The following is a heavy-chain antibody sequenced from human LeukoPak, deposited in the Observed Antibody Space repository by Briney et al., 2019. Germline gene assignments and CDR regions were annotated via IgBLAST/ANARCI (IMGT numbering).Heavy chain of an antibody. CDR2: IYYSGNT. CDR3: ARLSPYSYDSSGASADYYAMDV. V-gene: IGHV4-39*01. Sequence: SETLSLTCTVSGGSMSSTSYYWGWIRQPPGKGLQWIGTIYYSGNTYYTPSLKGRVTMSVATSKNQFSLRLSSVTAADTAVFYCARLSPYSYDSSGASADYYAMDVWGQGTTVTVSS. J-gene: IGHJ6*02. CDR1: GGSMSSTSYY. D-gene: IGHD3-22*01.